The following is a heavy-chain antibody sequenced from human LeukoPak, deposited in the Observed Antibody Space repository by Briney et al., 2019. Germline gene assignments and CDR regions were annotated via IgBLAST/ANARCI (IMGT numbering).Heavy chain of an antibody. J-gene: IGHJ5*02. Sequence: SVKVSCKASGGTFSSYAISWVRQAPGQGLEWMGGIIPIFGTANYAQKFQGRVTITTDESTSTAYMELSSLRSEDTAVYYCVRKAPARGNWFDPWGQGTLVTVSS. CDR1: GGTFSSYA. CDR2: IIPIFGTA. CDR3: VRKAPARGNWFDP. D-gene: IGHD2-2*01. V-gene: IGHV1-69*05.